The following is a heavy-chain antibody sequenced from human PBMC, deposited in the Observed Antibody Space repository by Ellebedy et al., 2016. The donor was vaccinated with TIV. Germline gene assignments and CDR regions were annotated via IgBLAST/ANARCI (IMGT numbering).Heavy chain of an antibody. J-gene: IGHJ4*02. CDR2: MNPNSGDT. Sequence: AASVKVSCKASGYSFTNYDINWVRQATGQGLEWMGWMNPNSGDTGSAQKFQSRVIMTRSTSTGTAYLELRSLRSEDTAVYYCARVSNGNTVVDYWGQGTLVTVSS. D-gene: IGHD2-21*01. CDR1: GYSFTNYD. CDR3: ARVSNGNTVVDY. V-gene: IGHV1-8*01.